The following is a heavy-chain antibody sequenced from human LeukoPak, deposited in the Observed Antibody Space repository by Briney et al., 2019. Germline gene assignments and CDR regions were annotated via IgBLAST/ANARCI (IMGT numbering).Heavy chain of an antibody. CDR3: AREGGFTGYGSSWYEDVFVY. CDR1: GFTLSDYY. J-gene: IGHJ4*02. CDR2: ISSSGSTK. D-gene: IGHD6-13*01. V-gene: IGHV3-11*01. Sequence: GGSLRLSCVASGFTLSDYYMSWIRQAPGKGLEWISFISSSGSTKYYADSVKGRFTISRDNSKNTLYLQMNSLRAEDTAVYYCAREGGFTGYGSSWYEDVFVYWGQGTLVIVSS.